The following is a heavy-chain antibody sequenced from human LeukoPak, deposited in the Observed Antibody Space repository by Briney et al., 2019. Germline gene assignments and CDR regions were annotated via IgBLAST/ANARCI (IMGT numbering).Heavy chain of an antibody. D-gene: IGHD3-10*01. CDR3: ARAGASSSYYYYYMDV. CDR1: GGSFSGYY. J-gene: IGHJ6*03. CDR2: INHSGST. Sequence: SETLSLTCAVYGGSFSGYYWSWIRQPPGKGLEWIGEINHSGSTNYNPSLKSRVTISVDKSKNQFSLKLSSVTAADTAVYYCARAGASSSYYYYYMDVWGKGTTVTVSS. V-gene: IGHV4-34*01.